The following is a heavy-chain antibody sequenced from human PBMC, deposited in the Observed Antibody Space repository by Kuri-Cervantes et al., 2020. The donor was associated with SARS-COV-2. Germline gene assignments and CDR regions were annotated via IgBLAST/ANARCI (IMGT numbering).Heavy chain of an antibody. CDR2: IYHSGST. Sequence: LRLSCAASGYSISSGGYSWSWIRQPPGKGLEWIGYIYHSGSTYYNPSLKSRVTISVDRSKNQFSLKLSSVTAADTAVYYCATHAREGPNRGVNDDAFDIWGQGTMVTVSS. D-gene: IGHD3-10*01. J-gene: IGHJ3*02. CDR3: ATHAREGPNRGVNDDAFDI. CDR1: GYSISSGGYS. V-gene: IGHV4-30-2*01.